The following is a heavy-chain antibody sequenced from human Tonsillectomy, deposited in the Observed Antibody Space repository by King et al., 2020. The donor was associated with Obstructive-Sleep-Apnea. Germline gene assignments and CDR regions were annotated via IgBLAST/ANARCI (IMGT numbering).Heavy chain of an antibody. CDR2: MCDSGGSR. D-gene: IGHD5-18*01. V-gene: IGHV3-23*04. J-gene: IGHJ5*02. CDR3: AKDPGYSYGNNWFDP. Sequence: VQLVESGGGLVQPGGSLRLSCAASGFTFSSDAMSWVRQAPGKGLEWVASMCDSGGSRYYAFSVKGRFTISRDNSINPLYLQMKSLRAEDTAVDYCAKDPGYSYGNNWFDPWGQGTLVTVSS. CDR1: GFTFSSDA.